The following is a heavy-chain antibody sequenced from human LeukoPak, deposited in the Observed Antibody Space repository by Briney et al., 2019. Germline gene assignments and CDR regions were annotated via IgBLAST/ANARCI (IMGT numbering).Heavy chain of an antibody. Sequence: ASVKVSCKASGGTFSSYAISWVRQAPGQGLEWMGRINPNSGGTNYAQKFQGRVTMTRDTSISTAYMELSRLRSDDTAVYYCARDRGSSSSLGWFDPWGQGTLVTVSS. CDR3: ARDRGSSSSLGWFDP. CDR1: GGTFSSYA. V-gene: IGHV1-2*06. J-gene: IGHJ5*02. CDR2: INPNSGGT. D-gene: IGHD6-6*01.